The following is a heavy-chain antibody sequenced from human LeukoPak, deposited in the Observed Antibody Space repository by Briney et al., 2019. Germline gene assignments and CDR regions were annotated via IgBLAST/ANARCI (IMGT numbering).Heavy chain of an antibody. D-gene: IGHD6-13*01. CDR3: ARGKWYSSSWYCDY. CDR1: GYTFTGYY. Sequence: ASVKVSCKASGYTFTGYYMHWVRQAPGQGLEWMGWINPNSGGTNYAQKFQGRVTITRDTSISTAYMELSRLRSDDTAVYYCARGKWYSSSWYCDYWGQGTLVTVSS. J-gene: IGHJ4*02. CDR2: INPNSGGT. V-gene: IGHV1-2*02.